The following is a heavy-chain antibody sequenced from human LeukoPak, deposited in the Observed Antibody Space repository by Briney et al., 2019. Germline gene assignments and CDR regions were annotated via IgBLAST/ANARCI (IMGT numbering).Heavy chain of an antibody. CDR1: GGSISSYY. CDR3: ARLRSDIVVVPAAMRPSYYFDY. J-gene: IGHJ4*02. V-gene: IGHV4-59*12. D-gene: IGHD2-2*01. CDR2: IYYSGST. Sequence: SETLSLTCTVSGGSISSYYWSWIRQPPGKGLEWIGYIYYSGSTNYNPSLKSRVTISVDTSKNQFSLKLSSVTAADTAVYYCARLRSDIVVVPAAMRPSYYFDYWGQGTLVTVSS.